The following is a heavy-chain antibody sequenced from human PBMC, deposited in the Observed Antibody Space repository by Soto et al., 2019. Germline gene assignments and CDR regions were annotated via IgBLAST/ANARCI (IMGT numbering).Heavy chain of an antibody. V-gene: IGHV3-43D*04. D-gene: IGHD6-13*01. J-gene: IGHJ4*01. Sequence: PGGSLRLSCAASGFTFDDYAMHWVRQAPGKGLEWISFISWDGGSTYYADSVQGRFTISRDNNKNSLYLQMSSLRAGDIALYYCVKSGDTHSRAWSYFFDYWGQGSLVTVSS. CDR3: VKSGDTHSRAWSYFFDY. CDR1: GFTFDDYA. CDR2: ISWDGGST.